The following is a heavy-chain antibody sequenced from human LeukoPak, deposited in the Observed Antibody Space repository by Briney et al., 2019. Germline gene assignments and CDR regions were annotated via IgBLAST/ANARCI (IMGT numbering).Heavy chain of an antibody. CDR2: IVVGSDNT. V-gene: IGHV1-58*01. Sequence: SVKVSCKASGFTFTSRSAVQWVRQARGQRLERIGWIVVGSDNTNYAQKFQERVTITRDMSTSTAYMELSSLTSEDTAVYYCAAPYSSTWFDYWGQGTLVTVSS. CDR1: GFTFTSRSA. D-gene: IGHD6-13*01. CDR3: AAPYSSTWFDY. J-gene: IGHJ4*02.